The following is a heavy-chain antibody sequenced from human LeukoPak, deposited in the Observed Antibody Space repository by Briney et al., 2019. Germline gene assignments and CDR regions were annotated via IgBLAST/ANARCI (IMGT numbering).Heavy chain of an antibody. D-gene: IGHD4-17*01. J-gene: IGHJ4*02. CDR3: AREDDYGDFDY. CDR2: IYRSGST. CDR1: GGSISSGGYC. Sequence: SQTLSLTCAVSGGSISSGGYCWSWIRQPPGKGLEWIGYIYRSGSTYYNPSLKSRVTISVDRSKNQFSLKLSSVTAADTAVYYCAREDDYGDFDYWGQGTLVTVSS. V-gene: IGHV4-30-2*01.